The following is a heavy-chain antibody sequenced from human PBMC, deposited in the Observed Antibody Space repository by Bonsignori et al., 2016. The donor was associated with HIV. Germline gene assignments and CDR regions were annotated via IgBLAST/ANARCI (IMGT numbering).Heavy chain of an antibody. D-gene: IGHD3-22*01. CDR3: AAGPYYYDSSGYPADAFDI. CDR2: FDPEDGET. Sequence: WVRQAPGQGLEWMGGFDPEDGETIYAQKFQGRVTMTEDTSTDTAYMELSSLRSEDTAVYYCAAGPYYYDSSGYPADAFDIWGQGTMVTVSS. V-gene: IGHV1-24*01. J-gene: IGHJ3*02.